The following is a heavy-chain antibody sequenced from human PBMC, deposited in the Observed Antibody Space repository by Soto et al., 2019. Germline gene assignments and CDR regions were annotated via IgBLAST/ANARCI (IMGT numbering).Heavy chain of an antibody. D-gene: IGHD2-2*01. CDR1: GFTFSTYS. CDR3: RGGVVPAAHYGMDV. V-gene: IGHV3-21*03. CDR2: ISSRSDI. Sequence: GGSLRLSCVGSGFTFSTYSINWVRQAPGKGLEWVSSISSRSDIYYADSVKGRFTISRDNAKNSVSLQMNSLKTEDTAVYYRRGGVVPAAHYGMDVWGQGTTVTVSS. J-gene: IGHJ6*02.